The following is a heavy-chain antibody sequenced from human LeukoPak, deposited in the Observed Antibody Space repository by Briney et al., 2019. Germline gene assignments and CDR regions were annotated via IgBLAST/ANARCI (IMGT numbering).Heavy chain of an antibody. J-gene: IGHJ1*01. CDR2: ISGDGGST. D-gene: IGHD1-26*01. Sequence: GGSLRLSCAASGFTFDDYAMHWVRQAPGKGLEWVSLISGDGGSTYYADSVKGRFTISRDNSKNSLYLQMNSLRTEDTALYHCAKDITGGSSPSWGQGTLVTVSS. CDR3: AKDITGGSSPS. V-gene: IGHV3-43*02. CDR1: GFTFDDYA.